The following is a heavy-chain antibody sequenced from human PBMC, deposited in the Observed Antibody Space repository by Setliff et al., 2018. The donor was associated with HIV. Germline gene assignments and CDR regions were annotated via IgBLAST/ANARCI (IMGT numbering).Heavy chain of an antibody. V-gene: IGHV1-69*13. Sequence: ASVKVSCKASGGTFSNYAISWVRQAPGQGLEWMGGIIPIFGTSNYAQSFQGRVSITADASTSTAYMELSSLRSEDTAVYYCARDNYYDSSGAIGYWGQGTLVTVSS. CDR2: IIPIFGTS. CDR1: GGTFSNYA. D-gene: IGHD3-22*01. J-gene: IGHJ4*02. CDR3: ARDNYYDSSGAIGY.